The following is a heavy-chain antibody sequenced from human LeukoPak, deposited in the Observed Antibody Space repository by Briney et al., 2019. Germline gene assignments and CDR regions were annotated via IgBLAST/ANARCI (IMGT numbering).Heavy chain of an antibody. J-gene: IGHJ6*03. Sequence: SVKVSCKASGGTFSSYAISWVRQAPGQGLEWMGGIIPIVVTANYAQKFQGRVTITTDESKSTAYMELSSLRSEDTAVYYCASRYCSGGSCQGDYYYYYMDVWGKGTTVTVSS. CDR1: GGTFSSYA. V-gene: IGHV1-69*05. CDR3: ASRYCSGGSCQGDYYYYYMDV. CDR2: IIPIVVTA. D-gene: IGHD2-15*01.